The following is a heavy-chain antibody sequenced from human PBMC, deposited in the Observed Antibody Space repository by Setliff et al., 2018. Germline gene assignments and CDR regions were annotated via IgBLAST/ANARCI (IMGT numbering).Heavy chain of an antibody. Sequence: LRLSCAASGFIFSDHYMDWVRQAPGKGLEWVGRTRNKGNNYATEYAASVKGRFTISRDDSKNSMYLQMNSLKTEDTAVYYCVTSTIIIYYFDFWGQGTPVTVSS. V-gene: IGHV3-72*01. CDR3: VTSTIIIYYFDF. CDR1: GFIFSDHY. J-gene: IGHJ4*02. CDR2: TRNKGNNYAT. D-gene: IGHD3-10*01.